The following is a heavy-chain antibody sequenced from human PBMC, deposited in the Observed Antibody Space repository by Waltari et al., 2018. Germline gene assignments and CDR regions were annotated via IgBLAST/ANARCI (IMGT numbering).Heavy chain of an antibody. Sequence: QWGAGLLKPSETLSLTCAVYGGSFSGYYWSWIRQPPGKGLEWIGEINHSGSTNYNPSLKSRVTISVDTSKNQFSLKLSSVTAADTAVYYCARVNRGTIAGWFDPWGQGTLVTVSS. CDR1: GGSFSGYY. CDR2: INHSGST. J-gene: IGHJ5*02. CDR3: ARVNRGTIAGWFDP. D-gene: IGHD2-21*01. V-gene: IGHV4-34*01.